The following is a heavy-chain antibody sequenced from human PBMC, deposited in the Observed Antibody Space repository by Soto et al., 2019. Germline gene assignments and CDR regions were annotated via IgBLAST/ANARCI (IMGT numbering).Heavy chain of an antibody. CDR1: GGSISSYY. D-gene: IGHD4-17*01. Sequence: SETLSLACTVSGGSISSYYWSWIRQPPGKGLEWIGYIYYSGSTNYNPSLKSRVTISVDTSKNQFSLKLSSVTAADTAVYYCGGRYGGKFDYWGRGTLVTVPS. CDR3: GGRYGGKFDY. J-gene: IGHJ4*02. V-gene: IGHV4-59*01. CDR2: IYYSGST.